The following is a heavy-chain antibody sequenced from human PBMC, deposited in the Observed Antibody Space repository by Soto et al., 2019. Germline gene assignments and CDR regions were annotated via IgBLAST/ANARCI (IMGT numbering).Heavy chain of an antibody. Sequence: QVHLEQSGAEVKKPGSSVKVSCKAAGGTFSTYTLIWVRQAPGQGLEWMGRIIPMLTVTNSAQKFQGSVTHTADESTSTAFMELTSLTSDDTAVYYCSIGSGAAETVDVWGQGTMVTVSS. V-gene: IGHV1-69*02. CDR3: SIGSGAAETVDV. J-gene: IGHJ3*01. CDR2: IIPMLTVT. D-gene: IGHD6-13*01. CDR1: GGTFSTYT.